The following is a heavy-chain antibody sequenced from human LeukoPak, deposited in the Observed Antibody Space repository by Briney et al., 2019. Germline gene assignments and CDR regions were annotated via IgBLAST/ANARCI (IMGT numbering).Heavy chain of an antibody. CDR2: INPNSGVT. D-gene: IGHD2-15*01. Sequence: GASVKVSCKASGYTFTAYSMHWVRQAPGQGLEWMGWINPNSGVTNYARKFQGRVTMTRDTSISTDYMELTRLTSDDTAVYYCARDGYCSGGSCYSVSAGYYYYGMDVWGQGTTVTVPS. V-gene: IGHV1-2*02. CDR1: GYTFTAYS. CDR3: ARDGYCSGGSCYSVSAGYYYYGMDV. J-gene: IGHJ6*02.